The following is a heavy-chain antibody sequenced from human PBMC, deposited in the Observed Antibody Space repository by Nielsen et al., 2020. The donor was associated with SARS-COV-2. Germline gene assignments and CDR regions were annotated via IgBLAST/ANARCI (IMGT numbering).Heavy chain of an antibody. V-gene: IGHV1-18*01. CDR3: ARDPRITIFGVVIIGGVDV. CDR2: ISAYNGNT. CDR1: GYTFTSYG. D-gene: IGHD3-3*01. Sequence: ASVKVSCKASGYTFTSYGISWVRQAPGQGLEWMGWISAYNGNTNYAQKLQGRVTMTTDTSTSTAYMELRSLRSDDTAVYYCARDPRITIFGVVIIGGVDVWGQGTTVTVSS. J-gene: IGHJ6*02.